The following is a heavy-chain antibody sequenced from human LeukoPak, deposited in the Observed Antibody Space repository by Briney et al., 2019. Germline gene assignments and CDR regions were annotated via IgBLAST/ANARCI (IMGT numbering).Heavy chain of an antibody. V-gene: IGHV4-59*01. CDR2: IYYSGST. J-gene: IGHJ4*02. CDR3: ARERTIYNWNDSGYFDY. D-gene: IGHD1-20*01. Sequence: SETLSLTCTVSGGSISSYYWSWIRQPPGKGLEWIGYIYYSGSTNYNPSLKSRVTISVDTSKNQFSLKLSSVTAADTAVYYCARERTIYNWNDSGYFDYWGQGTLVTVSS. CDR1: GGSISSYY.